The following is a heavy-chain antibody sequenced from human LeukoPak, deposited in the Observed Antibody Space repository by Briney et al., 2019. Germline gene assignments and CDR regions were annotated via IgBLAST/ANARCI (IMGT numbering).Heavy chain of an antibody. D-gene: IGHD3-22*01. Sequence: ASVKVSCKPSGYTFTDYAINWVRQAPGQGLEYMGWVNTNTGNPTYAQGFTGRFVFSSDSSVRTAYLQITSLKADDSAIYFCASCDDSSGYFAYWGQGTLVTVSS. CDR3: ASCDDSSGYFAY. V-gene: IGHV7-4-1*02. CDR1: GYTFTDYA. J-gene: IGHJ4*02. CDR2: VNTNTGNP.